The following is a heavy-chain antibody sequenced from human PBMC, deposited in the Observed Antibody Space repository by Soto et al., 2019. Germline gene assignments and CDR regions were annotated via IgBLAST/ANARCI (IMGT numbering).Heavy chain of an antibody. J-gene: IGHJ4*02. CDR3: ARGGGYDSFDF. CDR2: LSHHETT. V-gene: IGHV4-30-2*06. D-gene: IGHD5-12*01. CDR1: GVTISYGGYS. Sequence: SETRSLTCTGSGVTISYGGYSWSWIRQSPGKVLECLGYLSHHETTYYNPSSTSRVSLSIDRTRNQFSLSLSSMTAAEKAVYYCARGGGYDSFDFWGQRSLVTVSS.